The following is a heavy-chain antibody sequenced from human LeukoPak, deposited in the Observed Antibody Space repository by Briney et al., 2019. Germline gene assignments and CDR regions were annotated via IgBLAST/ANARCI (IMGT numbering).Heavy chain of an antibody. CDR1: GFIFSGYG. V-gene: IGHV3-30*02. CDR3: AKESDVAAAGIDY. CDR2: IRYEGSNK. Sequence: PGGSLRLPCAASGFIFSGYGMHWVRQAPGKGLQWVTFIRYEGSNKYYADSVKGRFTISRDNSKNTLYLQMNSLRVEDTAVYYYAKESDVAAAGIDYWGQGTLVTVSS. J-gene: IGHJ4*02. D-gene: IGHD6-13*01.